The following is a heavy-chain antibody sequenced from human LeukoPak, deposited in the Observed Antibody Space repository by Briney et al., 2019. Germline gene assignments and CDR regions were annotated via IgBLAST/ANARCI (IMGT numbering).Heavy chain of an antibody. CDR3: ARRGGTWWLDY. CDR1: GYSFTSYW. J-gene: IGHJ4*02. CDR2: IYPGDSDI. Sequence: GESLKISCKGSGYSFTSYWIGWVRQMPGKVLEWMGIIYPGDSDIKYSPYFQGQVTISVDKSISTAYLQWSSLKASDTAMYYCARRGGTWWLDYWGQGTLVTVSS. D-gene: IGHD2-8*02. V-gene: IGHV5-51*01.